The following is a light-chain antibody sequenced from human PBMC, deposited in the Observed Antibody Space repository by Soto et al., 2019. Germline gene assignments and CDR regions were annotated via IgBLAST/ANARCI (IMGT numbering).Light chain of an antibody. CDR3: QQANSFPRT. V-gene: IGKV1-12*01. CDR1: QVIINS. Sequence: DIQMTQSPSSVSASVGDRVTLTCRASQVIINSLAWYQQKPGKAPKLLIYAASSLQGGVPSRFSGGGSGTDFTLTISSLQPEDFATYYCQQANSFPRTFGQGTKVEIK. CDR2: AAS. J-gene: IGKJ1*01.